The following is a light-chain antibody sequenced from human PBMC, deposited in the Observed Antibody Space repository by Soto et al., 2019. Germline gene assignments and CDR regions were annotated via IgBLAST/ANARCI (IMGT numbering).Light chain of an antibody. CDR1: SSNIGAGYD. V-gene: IGLV1-40*01. Sequence: QSVLTQPPSGSGAPGQRVNISCTGSSSNIGAGYDVHWYQQRPGTAPQLLIFGNINRPSGVPDRFSGSKSGTSASLAITGLQADDEGDYYCQSYDSTLSARYVFGTGTKLTVL. CDR3: QSYDSTLSARYV. CDR2: GNI. J-gene: IGLJ1*01.